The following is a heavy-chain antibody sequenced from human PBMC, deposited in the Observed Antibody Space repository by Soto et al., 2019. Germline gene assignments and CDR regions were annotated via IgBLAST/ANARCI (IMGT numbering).Heavy chain of an antibody. CDR3: AGRLRVGWGRYSPADY. CDR2: ISGYTGNT. D-gene: IGHD3-10*01. J-gene: IGHJ4*02. CDR1: GNTLTKFG. V-gene: IGHV1-18*01. Sequence: QVQLVQSGGELKKPGASVKVSCKASGNTLTKFGISWVRQAPGQGLEWMGWISGYTGNTDYAQKFQGRVTMTADTSSSIAYMELRSLRSDDTAVYYCAGRLRVGWGRYSPADYWGQGTLVTVSS.